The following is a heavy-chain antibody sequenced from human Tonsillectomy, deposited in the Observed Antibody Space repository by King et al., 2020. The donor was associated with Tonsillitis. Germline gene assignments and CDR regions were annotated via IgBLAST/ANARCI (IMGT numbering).Heavy chain of an antibody. CDR2: IYYSGST. CDR3: AREGSGYSYGYFGY. V-gene: IGHV4-59*01. D-gene: IGHD5-18*01. Sequence: VQLQESGPGLVKPSETLSLTCTVSGGSISSYYWSWIRQPPGKGLEWFGYIYYSGSTNYNPSLKSRVTISVDTSKNQFSLKLSSVTAADTAVYYCAREGSGYSYGYFGYWGQGTLVTVSS. J-gene: IGHJ4*02. CDR1: GGSISSYY.